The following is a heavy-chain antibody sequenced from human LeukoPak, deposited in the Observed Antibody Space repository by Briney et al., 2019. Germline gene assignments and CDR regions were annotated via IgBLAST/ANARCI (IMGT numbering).Heavy chain of an antibody. V-gene: IGHV4-31*03. Sequence: PSQTLSLTCTVSGGSISSGGYYWSWFRQHPGKGLEWIGYIYYSGSTYYNPSLKSRVTISVDTSKNQFSLKLSSVTAADTAVYYCARVTTVTTGWFDPWGQGTLVTVSS. CDR1: GGSISSGGYY. D-gene: IGHD4-17*01. CDR2: IYYSGST. CDR3: ARVTTVTTGWFDP. J-gene: IGHJ5*02.